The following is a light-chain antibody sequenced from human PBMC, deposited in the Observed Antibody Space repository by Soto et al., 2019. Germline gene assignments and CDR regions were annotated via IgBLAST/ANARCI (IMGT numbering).Light chain of an antibody. CDR3: GSWDSSLSASV. V-gene: IGLV1-40*01. Sequence: QSVLTQPPSVSGAPGQRVTISCTGNNSNLGAGYDVHWYQQLPGAAPKLVIFGNRNRPSGVPERFSGSKSGTSATLGITGFQTGDEADYYCGSWDSSLSASVFGTGTKVTVL. CDR2: GNR. CDR1: NSNLGAGYD. J-gene: IGLJ1*01.